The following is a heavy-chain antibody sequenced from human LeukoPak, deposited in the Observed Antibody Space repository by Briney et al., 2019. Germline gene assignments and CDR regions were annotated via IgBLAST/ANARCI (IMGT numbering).Heavy chain of an antibody. CDR2: IIPILGIA. CDR1: GGTFSSYA. Sequence: ASVKVSCKASGGTFSSYAISWVRQAPGQGLEWMGRIIPILGIANYAQKFQGRVTITADKSTSTAYMELSSLRSEDTAVYYCASIPPSLKVGGMDVWGQGTTVTVSS. J-gene: IGHJ6*02. V-gene: IGHV1-69*04. CDR3: ASIPPSLKVGGMDV.